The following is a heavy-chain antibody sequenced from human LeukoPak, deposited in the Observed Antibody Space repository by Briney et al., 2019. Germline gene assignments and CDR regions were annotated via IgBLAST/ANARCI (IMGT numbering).Heavy chain of an antibody. CDR2: ISYDGSNK. Sequence: PGGSLRLSCAASGFTLSSYAMHWVRQAPGKGLEWVAVISYDGSNKYYADSVKGRFTISRDNSKNTLYLQMNSLRAEDTAVYYCARVIVGASGDYFDYWGPGTLVTVSS. CDR1: GFTLSSYA. V-gene: IGHV3-30*01. CDR3: ARVIVGASGDYFDY. J-gene: IGHJ4*02. D-gene: IGHD1-26*01.